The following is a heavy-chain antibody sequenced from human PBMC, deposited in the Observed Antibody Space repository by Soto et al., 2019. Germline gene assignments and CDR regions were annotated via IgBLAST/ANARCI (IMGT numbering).Heavy chain of an antibody. CDR3: ARDRARRGMDV. D-gene: IGHD3-10*01. V-gene: IGHV4-59*01. CDR1: GGSISSYY. Sequence: SETLSLTCTVSGGSISSYYWSWIRQPPGKGLEWIGYIYYSRSTNYNPSLKSRVTISVDTSKNQFSLKLSSVTAADTAVYYCARDRARRGMDVWGQGTTVTVSS. J-gene: IGHJ6*02. CDR2: IYYSRST.